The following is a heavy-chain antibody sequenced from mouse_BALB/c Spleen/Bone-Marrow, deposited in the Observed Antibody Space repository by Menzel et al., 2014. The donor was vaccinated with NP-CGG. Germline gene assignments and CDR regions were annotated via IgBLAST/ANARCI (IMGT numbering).Heavy chain of an antibody. D-gene: IGHD2-2*01. CDR3: AKRDNGYVFFDY. Sequence: QVQLKESGAELARPGASVKMSCRASGYTFTTYTIHWVRRRPGQGLEWIGYINPSSGYTNYIQKFKDKATLTADKSSSAAYMQLSSLTSESTAVYYCAKRDNGYVFFDYWGQGTTLSVSS. CDR1: GYTFTTYT. CDR2: INPSSGYT. J-gene: IGHJ2*01. V-gene: IGHV1-4*01.